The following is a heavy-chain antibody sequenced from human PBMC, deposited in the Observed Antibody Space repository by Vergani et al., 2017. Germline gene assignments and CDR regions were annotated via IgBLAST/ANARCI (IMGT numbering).Heavy chain of an antibody. CDR3: ARGNSLGSY. J-gene: IGHJ4*02. CDR1: GFTFSSYG. D-gene: IGHD1-7*01. Sequence: VQLVESGGGVVQPGRSLRLSCAASGFTFSSYGMHWVRQAPGKGLEWVAAIKEDGSEKQYVDSVKGRFTISRDNAKKSLYLQMNSLRGEDTAVYYCARGNSLGSYWGQGTLVTVSS. CDR2: IKEDGSEK. V-gene: IGHV3-7*01.